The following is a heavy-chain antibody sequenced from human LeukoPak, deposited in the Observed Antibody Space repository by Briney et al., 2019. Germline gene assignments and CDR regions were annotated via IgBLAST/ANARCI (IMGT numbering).Heavy chain of an antibody. CDR2: IYYSGYT. D-gene: IGHD6-13*01. CDR3: ARHFSGAAAPLPFDY. J-gene: IGHJ4*02. V-gene: IGHV4-59*08. CDR1: GGSLSSYY. Sequence: PSETLSLTCTVSGGSLSSYYWSWIRQPPGKGLEWIGYIYYSGYTNYNPSLKSRVTISLDTSKNQFSLKLRSVTAADTAVYYCARHFSGAAAPLPFDYWGQGTLVTVSS.